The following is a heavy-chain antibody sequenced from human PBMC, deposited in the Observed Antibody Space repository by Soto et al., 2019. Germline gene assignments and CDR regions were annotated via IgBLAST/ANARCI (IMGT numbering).Heavy chain of an antibody. Sequence: GGDLRPACSGAGFNFSFYAIHWVLQAPGKGLECVSIISINGSNTNYADSVKGRCTISRDDARNSLYLQMNTLRAEDTAVYYCARQDRYDRIDYWGQGILVTVPQ. V-gene: IGHV3-48*03. D-gene: IGHD3-3*01. CDR1: GFNFSFYA. J-gene: IGHJ4*02. CDR3: ARQDRYDRIDY. CDR2: ISINGSNT.